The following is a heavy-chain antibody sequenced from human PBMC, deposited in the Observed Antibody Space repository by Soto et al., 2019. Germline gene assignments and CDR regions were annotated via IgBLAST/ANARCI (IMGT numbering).Heavy chain of an antibody. CDR1: GFTFSSYA. V-gene: IGHV3-23*01. Sequence: EVQLLESGGGLVQPGGSLRLSCAASGFTFSSYAMSWVRQAPGKGLEWVSAISGSGGSTYYADSVKGRFTIARDNSKNALDLQMDSMRAEDTAVYYCAKGAEVVDTAMVTRWGQGTLVTVSS. J-gene: IGHJ4*02. CDR3: AKGAEVVDTAMVTR. CDR2: ISGSGGST. D-gene: IGHD5-18*01.